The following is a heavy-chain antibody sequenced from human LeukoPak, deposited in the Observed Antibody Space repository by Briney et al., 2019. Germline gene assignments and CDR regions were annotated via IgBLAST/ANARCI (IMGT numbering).Heavy chain of an antibody. CDR3: ARGVPRITMVRGGAYYYYYMDV. D-gene: IGHD3-10*01. V-gene: IGHV4-34*01. J-gene: IGHJ6*03. CDR1: GGSISGYY. CDR2: INHSGST. Sequence: SETLSLTCTVSGGSISGYYWTWIRQPPGKGLEWIGEINHSGSTNYNPSLKSRVTISVDTSKNQFSLKLSSVTAADTAVYYCARGVPRITMVRGGAYYYYYMDVWGKGTTVTVSS.